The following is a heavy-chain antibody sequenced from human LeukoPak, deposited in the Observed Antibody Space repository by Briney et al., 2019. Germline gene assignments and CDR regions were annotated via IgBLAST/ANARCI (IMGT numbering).Heavy chain of an antibody. D-gene: IGHD3-22*01. CDR3: AKLRSGYHYHESYYFDY. Sequence: PGGSLRLSCAASGFTFSSYAMSWVRQAPGKGLEWVSAISGSGGSTYYADSVKGRFTISRDNSKNTLYLQMNSLRAEDTAVYYCAKLRSGYHYHESYYFDYWGQGTLVTVSS. V-gene: IGHV3-23*01. J-gene: IGHJ4*02. CDR1: GFTFSSYA. CDR2: ISGSGGST.